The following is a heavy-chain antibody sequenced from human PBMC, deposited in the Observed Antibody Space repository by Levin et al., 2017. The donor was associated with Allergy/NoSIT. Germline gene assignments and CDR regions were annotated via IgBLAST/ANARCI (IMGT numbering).Heavy chain of an antibody. CDR1: GFTFSSYG. CDR3: AKDTRYYYYGMDV. V-gene: IGHV3-30*18. J-gene: IGHJ6*02. Sequence: AGGSLRLSCAASGFTFSSYGMHWVRQAPGKGLEWVAVISYDGSNKYYADSVKGRFTISRDNSKNTLYLQMNSLRAEDTAVYYCAKDTRYYYYGMDVWGQGTTVTVSS. CDR2: ISYDGSNK.